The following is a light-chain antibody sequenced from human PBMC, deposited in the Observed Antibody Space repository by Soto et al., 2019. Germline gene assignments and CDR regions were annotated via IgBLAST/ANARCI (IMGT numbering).Light chain of an antibody. J-gene: IGKJ2*01. CDR2: GAS. CDR1: QTVSSN. V-gene: IGKV3-15*01. CDR3: QQYHNWPPQYT. Sequence: EIVMTQSPATLSVSPGERATLSCRASQTVSSNLAWYQQKPGQAPRLLIHGASTRATGVPARFSGSGSGTEFTPTITSLRSEDFAVYYCQQYHNWPPQYTFGEGTKLQIK.